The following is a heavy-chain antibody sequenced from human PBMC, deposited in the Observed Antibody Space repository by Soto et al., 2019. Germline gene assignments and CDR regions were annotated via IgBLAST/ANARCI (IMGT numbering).Heavy chain of an antibody. V-gene: IGHV1-69*02. J-gene: IGHJ3*02. CDR3: ASGASRRDVSTNAFDI. CDR1: GGTFSSYT. CDR2: IIPILGIA. D-gene: IGHD1-26*01. Sequence: QVQLVQSGAEVKKPGSSVKVSCKASGGTFSSYTISWVRQAPGQGLEWMGRIIPILGIANYAQKFQGRVTITADKSTSKAYMELSSLRSEDTAVYYCASGASRRDVSTNAFDIWGQGTMVTVSS.